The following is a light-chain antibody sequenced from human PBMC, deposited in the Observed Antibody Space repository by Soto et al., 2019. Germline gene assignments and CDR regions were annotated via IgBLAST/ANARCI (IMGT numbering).Light chain of an antibody. Sequence: EIVLTQSPGTLSLSPGERATLSCRASQSVSSSYLAWYQQKPGQAPRLLIYGASSRATGIPDRFSGSGSGTEFTLTISRLEPEEFAVYYCQQYGSSLLFTFGPGTKVDIK. V-gene: IGKV3-20*01. CDR1: QSVSSSY. CDR2: GAS. J-gene: IGKJ3*01. CDR3: QQYGSSLLFT.